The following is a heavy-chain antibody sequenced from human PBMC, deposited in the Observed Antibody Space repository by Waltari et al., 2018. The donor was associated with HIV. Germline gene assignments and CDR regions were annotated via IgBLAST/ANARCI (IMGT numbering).Heavy chain of an antibody. Sequence: EVQLVQSGGGLVQPGGSRRLSCAASGFSVSRYWMHWVRQIPGQGLVWVARINPDGNTINYAGSGGGRFTISRDYAKNTLYLQMNSLRDEDTAMYYCVKDMFGEYDYWGQGTLVTVSS. J-gene: IGHJ4*02. V-gene: IGHV3-74*01. CDR3: VKDMFGEYDY. D-gene: IGHD3-10*02. CDR1: GFSVSRYW. CDR2: INPDGNTI.